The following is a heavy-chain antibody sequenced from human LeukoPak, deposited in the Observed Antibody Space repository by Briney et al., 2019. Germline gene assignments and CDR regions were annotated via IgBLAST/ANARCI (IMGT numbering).Heavy chain of an antibody. D-gene: IGHD5-18*01. CDR1: GFTFRSSS. CDR2: IRASGDST. Sequence: QLGGSLRLSCKASGFTFRSSSMTWVRQAPGKGLVWVSTIRASGDSTYYADFVEGRFTISRDNSKNTLYLQMNSLRAEDTAVYYCAKGGYTSPFDYWGQGTLVTVSS. V-gene: IGHV3-23*01. CDR3: AKGGYTSPFDY. J-gene: IGHJ4*02.